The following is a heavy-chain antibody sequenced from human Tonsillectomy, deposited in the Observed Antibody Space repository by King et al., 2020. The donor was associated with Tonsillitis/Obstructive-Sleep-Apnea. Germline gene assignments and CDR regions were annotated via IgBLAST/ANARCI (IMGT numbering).Heavy chain of an antibody. CDR1: GGTFSSYA. Sequence: QLVQSGAEVKKPGSSVKVSCKASGGTFSSYAISWVRQAPGQGLEWMGGIIPILGIANYAQKFQSRVTITADKSTSTAYMELSSLRSEDTAVYYCARVLDYYDSSGYSGPFDYWGQGTLVTVSS. D-gene: IGHD3-22*01. CDR2: IIPILGIA. V-gene: IGHV1-69*10. J-gene: IGHJ4*02. CDR3: ARVLDYYDSSGYSGPFDY.